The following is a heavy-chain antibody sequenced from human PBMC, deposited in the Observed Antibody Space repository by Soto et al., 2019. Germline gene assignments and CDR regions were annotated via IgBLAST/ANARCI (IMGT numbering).Heavy chain of an antibody. CDR2: IYYSGST. D-gene: IGHD2-15*01. CDR1: GRSISSGGYY. CDR3: ARVVVVAARLSHGFDY. V-gene: IGHV4-31*03. Sequence: SETLSLTCTVSGRSISSGGYYWSWIRQHPGKGLEWIGYIYYSGSTYYNPSLKSRVTISVDTSKNQFSLKLSSVTAADTAVYYCARVVVVAARLSHGFDYWGQGTLVTVSS. J-gene: IGHJ4*02.